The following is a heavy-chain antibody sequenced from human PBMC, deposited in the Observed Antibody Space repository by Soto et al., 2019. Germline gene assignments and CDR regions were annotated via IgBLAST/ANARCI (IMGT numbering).Heavy chain of an antibody. J-gene: IGHJ4*02. D-gene: IGHD3-9*01. CDR3: AKTTGLRYFDWLFDFDY. V-gene: IGHV3-30*18. CDR1: GFTFSSYG. CDR2: ISDDGSNK. Sequence: QVQLVESGGGVVQPGRSLRLSCAASGFTFSSYGMHWVRQAPGKGLEWVAVISDDGSNKYYADSVKGRFTISRDNSKNTLYLQMNSLRAEDTAVYYCAKTTGLRYFDWLFDFDYWGQGTLVSVSS.